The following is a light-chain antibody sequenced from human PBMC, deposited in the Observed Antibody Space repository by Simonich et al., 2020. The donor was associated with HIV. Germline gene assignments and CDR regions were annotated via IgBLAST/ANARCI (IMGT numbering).Light chain of an antibody. CDR2: MNN. J-gene: IGLJ3*02. V-gene: IGLV1-44*01. CDR1: SSNIGTNT. CDR3: AAWDDSLNGRV. Sequence: QSVLTQPPSASGTPGQRVTISCSGSSSNIGTNTVNWYQQLPGTAPKLLIYMNNQRPSGGPGRFSGSKSGTSASLAISGLQSEDEADYYCAAWDDSLNGRVFGGGTKLTVL.